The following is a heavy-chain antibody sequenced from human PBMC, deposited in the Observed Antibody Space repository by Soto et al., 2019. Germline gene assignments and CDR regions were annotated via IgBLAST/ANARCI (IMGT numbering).Heavy chain of an antibody. V-gene: IGHV3-23*01. CDR3: AKQQMGVIRALDY. CDR1: GFTFSNYA. Sequence: EVQILQSGGGLEHPGGSLRISCAASGFTFSNYAMSWIRQAPGKGLEWVSTIRETGNTYYADSVRGRFATSRDNSENPHYLQMRSLRAEDTAVYYCAKQQMGVIRALDYWGQGTLVTVSS. D-gene: IGHD1-26*01. CDR2: IRETGNT. J-gene: IGHJ4*02.